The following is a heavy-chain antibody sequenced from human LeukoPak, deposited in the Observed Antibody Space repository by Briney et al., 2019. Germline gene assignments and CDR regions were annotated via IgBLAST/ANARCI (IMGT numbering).Heavy chain of an antibody. D-gene: IGHD3-3*01. Sequence: GGSLRLSCAASGFTFSSYWMSWVRQAPGKGLEWVANIEQDGSEKYYVDSVKGRFTISRDNAKNSLYLQMNSLRAEDTAVYYCARRYYDFWSGYYDYWGQGTLVTVSS. CDR3: ARRYYDFWSGYYDY. J-gene: IGHJ4*02. CDR1: GFTFSSYW. V-gene: IGHV3-7*01. CDR2: IEQDGSEK.